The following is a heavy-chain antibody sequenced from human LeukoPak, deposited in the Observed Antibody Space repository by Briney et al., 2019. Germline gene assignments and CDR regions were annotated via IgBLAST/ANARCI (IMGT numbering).Heavy chain of an antibody. CDR2: ISYDGSNK. CDR3: AKSMYGSTSCYDY. D-gene: IGHD2-2*01. J-gene: IGHJ4*02. CDR1: GFTFSSYG. V-gene: IGHV3-30*18. Sequence: GGSLRLSCAASGFTFSSYGMHWVRQAPGKGLEWVAVISYDGSNKYYADSVKGRFTISRDNSKNTLYLQMNRLRAEDTAVYYCAKSMYGSTSCYDYWGQGSLVTVSS.